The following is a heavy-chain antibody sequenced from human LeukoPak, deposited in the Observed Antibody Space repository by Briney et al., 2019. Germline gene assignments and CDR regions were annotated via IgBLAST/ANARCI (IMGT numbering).Heavy chain of an antibody. J-gene: IGHJ1*01. V-gene: IGHV3-15*01. D-gene: IGHD2-21*02. Sequence: GGSLRLSCPASGFTFGDYCMSWFRQAPGKGLEWVGRIKSKTDDGTTDYAAPVKGRFTISRDDSKNTLYLQMNSLKTEDTAVYYCTTAMVVTAILYFQHWGQGTLVTVSS. CDR2: IKSKTDDGTT. CDR3: TTAMVVTAILYFQH. CDR1: GFTFGDYC.